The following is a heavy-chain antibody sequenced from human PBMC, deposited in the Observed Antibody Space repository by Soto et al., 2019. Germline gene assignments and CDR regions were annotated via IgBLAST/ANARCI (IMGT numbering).Heavy chain of an antibody. Sequence: ASVKVSCKASGFTFTSSAVQWVRQARGQRLEWIGWIVVGSGNTNYAQKFQERVTITRDMSTSTAYMELSSLRSEDTAVYYCTTDLSGPYGSGSYTGIEDKVYYYYYYMDVWGKGTTVTVSS. J-gene: IGHJ6*03. V-gene: IGHV1-58*01. D-gene: IGHD3-10*01. CDR3: TTDLSGPYGSGSYTGIEDKVYYYYYYMDV. CDR2: IVVGSGNT. CDR1: GFTFTSSA.